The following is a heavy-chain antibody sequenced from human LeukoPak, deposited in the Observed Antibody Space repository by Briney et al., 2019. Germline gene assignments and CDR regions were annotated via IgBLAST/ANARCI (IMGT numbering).Heavy chain of an antibody. D-gene: IGHD2-2*01. CDR1: GCTFSNYA. CDR2: ISGSGGST. V-gene: IGHV3-23*01. J-gene: IGHJ6*02. CDR3: ARGGHCSTTSCSNYDGMDV. Sequence: GGSLRLSWAASGCTFSNYAMSWVRQAPGKGLEWVSGISGSGGSTYYADSVKGRFTISRDNAKNSLYLQMNSLRAEDTAVYYCARGGHCSTTSCSNYDGMDVWGQGTTLTVSS.